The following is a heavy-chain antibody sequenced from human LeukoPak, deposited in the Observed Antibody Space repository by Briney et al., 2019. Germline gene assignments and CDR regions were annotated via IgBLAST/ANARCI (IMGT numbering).Heavy chain of an antibody. CDR2: SSSSSSYI. V-gene: IGHV3-21*01. CDR3: PRVASSRYLDWVDY. J-gene: IGHJ4*02. Sequence: GGSLRLSCAASGSTFSSYSMNWVRQAPGKGLEWVSSSSSSSSYIYYADSVKGRFTISRDNATNSLYLHMNSLRAEDTAVYYCPRVASSRYLDWVDYWGQGTLVTVSS. D-gene: IGHD3-9*01. CDR1: GSTFSSYS.